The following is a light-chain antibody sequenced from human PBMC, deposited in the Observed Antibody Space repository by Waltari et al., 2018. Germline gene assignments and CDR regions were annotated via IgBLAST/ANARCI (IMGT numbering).Light chain of an antibody. Sequence: DILLTQSPSSLSASVGDRVTITCRAGQSIGTSLHWYQQKPGNAPNLLIYAASSLQSGVPSRFSGSGSGIEFTLTISSLQPEDFATYYCQQSYSSLTITFGQGTRLEIK. CDR1: QSIGTS. V-gene: IGKV1-39*01. CDR2: AAS. J-gene: IGKJ5*01. CDR3: QQSYSSLTIT.